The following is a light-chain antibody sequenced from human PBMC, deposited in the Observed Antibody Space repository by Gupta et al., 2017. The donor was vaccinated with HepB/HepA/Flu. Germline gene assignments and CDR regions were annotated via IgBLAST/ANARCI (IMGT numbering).Light chain of an antibody. CDR2: DVT. CDR3: SSYTTSSTWV. V-gene: IGLV2-14*01. CDR1: SSDVGAYNF. Sequence: SALTQPASVYGSPGQSITISCTGTSSDVGAYNFVSWHQQHPGKAPKLMIYDVTNRPSGFSNRFSGSKSGNTASLSISGLQAEDEADYYCSSYTTSSTWVFGGGTKLTVL. J-gene: IGLJ3*02.